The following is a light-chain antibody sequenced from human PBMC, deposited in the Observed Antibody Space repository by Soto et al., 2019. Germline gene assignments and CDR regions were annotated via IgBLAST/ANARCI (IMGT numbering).Light chain of an antibody. Sequence: DIQLTQSPSVLSASVGDTVTITCRASQALSNYLAWYQQKPGKAPDLLIYSASTLQSGVPSRFSGSGSGTEFSLTIRALQPEDFATYYCQQLSRYPLTFGGGTKVDI. CDR3: QQLSRYPLT. CDR1: QALSNY. CDR2: SAS. V-gene: IGKV1-9*01. J-gene: IGKJ4*01.